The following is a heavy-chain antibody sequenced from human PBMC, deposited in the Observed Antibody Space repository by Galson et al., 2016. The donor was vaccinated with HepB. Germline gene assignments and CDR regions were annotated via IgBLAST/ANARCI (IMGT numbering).Heavy chain of an antibody. CDR2: ISAANNNT. CDR1: GYIFTNFA. Sequence: SVKVSCKASGYIFTNFAIHWVRQAPGQRLEWMGWISAANNNTKYLEKLQGRVTITRDTSPNTADMGLSSLRSEDTGIYYCVKDKASMVWGWFDPWGQGTLVTVSS. V-gene: IGHV1-3*01. CDR3: VKDKASMVWGWFDP. D-gene: IGHD3-10*01. J-gene: IGHJ5*02.